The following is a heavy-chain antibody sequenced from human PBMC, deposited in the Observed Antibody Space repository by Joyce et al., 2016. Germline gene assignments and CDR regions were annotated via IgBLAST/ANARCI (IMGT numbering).Heavy chain of an antibody. V-gene: IGHV1-2*02. CDR2: IKIENGDT. J-gene: IGHJ4*02. CDR3: AREGLPHGGFDY. CDR1: GFTFTGYY. Sequence: VQLVQSGTEVQKPGASVKVSCKASGFTFTGYYMNWVRQVPGQGLEMMGLIKIENGDTHYTQNFQGRVTMTRDTSINTAYMEVTRLRSDDTAFYYCAREGLPHGGFDYWGLGTLVTVSS.